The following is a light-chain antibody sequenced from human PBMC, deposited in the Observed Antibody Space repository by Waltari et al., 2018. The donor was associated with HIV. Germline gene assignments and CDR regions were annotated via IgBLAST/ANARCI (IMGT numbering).Light chain of an antibody. CDR3: CSYVTTGTWV. CDR2: EVN. J-gene: IGLJ3*02. V-gene: IGLV2-23*02. Sequence: QSALTQPASVSASPGQSITISRTGTSRDIGHYALVSRYQQRPGKAPKLMIYEVNKWPSGVSNRFSGSKSGITASLTISGLQAEDEADYYCCSYVTTGTWVFGGGTKLTVL. CDR1: SRDIGHYAL.